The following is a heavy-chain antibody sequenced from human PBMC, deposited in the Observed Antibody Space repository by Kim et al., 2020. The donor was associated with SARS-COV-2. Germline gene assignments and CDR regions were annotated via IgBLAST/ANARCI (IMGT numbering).Heavy chain of an antibody. J-gene: IGHJ6*02. D-gene: IGHD3-16*02. CDR1: GFTFSDYY. CDR3: ARVGYDCVWGSYRDDYYYYGMDV. V-gene: IGHV3-11*05. CDR2: ISSSSSYT. Sequence: GGSLRLSCAASGFTFSDYYMSWIRQAPGKGLEWVSYISSSSSYTNYADSVKGRFTISRDNAKNSLYLQMNSLRAEDTAVYYCARVGYDCVWGSYRDDYYYYGMDVWGQGTTVTVSS.